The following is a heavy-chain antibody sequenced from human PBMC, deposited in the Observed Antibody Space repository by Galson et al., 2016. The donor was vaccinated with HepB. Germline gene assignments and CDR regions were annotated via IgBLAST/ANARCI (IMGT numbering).Heavy chain of an antibody. D-gene: IGHD3-3*01. V-gene: IGHV4-39*07. Sequence: SETLSLTCSVSGASVNSDKYYWGWIRQPPGERLEWIGGIYRGETTYYSPSLKRRAFVFVDSPNDQLSLGLNSVTAADTAVYYCAGFNYDFWSGNHLSPPSYSFDYWGPGAMVTVSP. J-gene: IGHJ4*02. CDR3: AGFNYDFWSGNHLSPPSYSFDY. CDR2: IYRGETT. CDR1: GASVNSDKYY.